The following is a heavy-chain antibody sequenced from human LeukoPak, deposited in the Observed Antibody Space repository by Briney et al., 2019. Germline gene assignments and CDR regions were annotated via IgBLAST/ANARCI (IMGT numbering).Heavy chain of an antibody. V-gene: IGHV1-69*13. CDR1: GGTFSSYA. CDR3: ARDRRYCSGGSCYLPYDLDY. Sequence: ASVKVSCKASGGTFSSYAISWVRQAPGQGLKWMGGIIPIFGTANYAQKFQGRVTITADESTSTAYMELSSLRSEDTAVYYCARDRRYCSGGSCYLPYDLDYWDQGTLVTVSS. J-gene: IGHJ4*02. D-gene: IGHD2-15*01. CDR2: IIPIFGTA.